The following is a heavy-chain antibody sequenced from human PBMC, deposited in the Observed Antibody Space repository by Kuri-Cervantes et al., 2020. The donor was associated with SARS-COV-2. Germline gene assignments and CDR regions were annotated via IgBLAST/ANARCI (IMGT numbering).Heavy chain of an antibody. J-gene: IGHJ5*02. V-gene: IGHV4-59*12. CDR2: IYYSGST. CDR1: GGSISSYY. Sequence: GSLRLSCTVSGGSISSYYWSWIRQPPGKGLEWIGYIYYSGSTNYNPSLKSRVTISVDTSKNQFSLKLSSVTAADTAVYYCARGLSLIRGVIIRRGNWFDPWGQGTLVTVSS. CDR3: ARGLSLIRGVIIRRGNWFDP. D-gene: IGHD3-10*01.